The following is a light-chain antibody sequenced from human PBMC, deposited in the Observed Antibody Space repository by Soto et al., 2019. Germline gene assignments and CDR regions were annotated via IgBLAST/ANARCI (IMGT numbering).Light chain of an antibody. CDR1: QSVSSH. V-gene: IGKV3-11*01. Sequence: EIVLTQSPATLSLYPGERATLSCRASQSVSSHLVWYQQKPGQAPRLLIHDASNRATGTPARFSGSGSGTDFTLTISSLEPEDFAVYYCQQRSSWPSFGGGTKVDIK. J-gene: IGKJ4*01. CDR2: DAS. CDR3: QQRSSWPS.